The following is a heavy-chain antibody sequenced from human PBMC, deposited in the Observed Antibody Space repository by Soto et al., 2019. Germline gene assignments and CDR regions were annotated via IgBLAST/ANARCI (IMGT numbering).Heavy chain of an antibody. CDR3: ARAYASTWYNWFDP. CDR1: GGNFSRNG. D-gene: IGHD6-13*01. V-gene: IGHV1-69*01. Sequence: QVQLVQSGAEVKKPGSSVKISCKTSGGNFSRNGISCVRQAPGQGLEWMGGIIPIFGTTNYAHKFRGRVTVTAHEATGTVYMGMNSLRSEDTAVYYCARAYASTWYNWFDPCGQVTLVTVSS. CDR2: IIPIFGTT. J-gene: IGHJ5*02.